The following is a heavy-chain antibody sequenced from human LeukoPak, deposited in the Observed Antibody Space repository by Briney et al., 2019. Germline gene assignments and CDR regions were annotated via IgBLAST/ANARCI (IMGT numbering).Heavy chain of an antibody. Sequence: GGSLRLSCAASGFTFDDYAMHWVRQAPGKGLEWVSLISGDGGSTYYADSVKGRFTISRDNSKNSLYLQMNSLRTEDTALYYCAKVGYSYDSSGPSEDAFDIWGQGTMVTVSS. V-gene: IGHV3-43*02. D-gene: IGHD3-22*01. J-gene: IGHJ3*02. CDR1: GFTFDDYA. CDR2: ISGDGGST. CDR3: AKVGYSYDSSGPSEDAFDI.